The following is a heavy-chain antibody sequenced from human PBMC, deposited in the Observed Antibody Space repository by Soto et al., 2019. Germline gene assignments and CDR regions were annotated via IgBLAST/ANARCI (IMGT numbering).Heavy chain of an antibody. D-gene: IGHD6-13*01. Sequence: GGSLRLSCAASGFTFGSYAMSWVRQAPGKGLEWVSAISGSGGSTYYADSVKGRFTISRDNSKSTLYLQMNSLRAEDTAVYYCAKGSSWKGYYFDYWGQGTLVTVSS. CDR2: ISGSGGST. CDR1: GFTFGSYA. V-gene: IGHV3-23*01. J-gene: IGHJ4*02. CDR3: AKGSSWKGYYFDY.